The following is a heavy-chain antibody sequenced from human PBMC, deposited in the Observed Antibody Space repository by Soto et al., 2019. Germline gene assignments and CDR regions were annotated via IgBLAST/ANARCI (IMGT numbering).Heavy chain of an antibody. CDR2: IIPIFGTA. J-gene: IGHJ4*02. D-gene: IGHD3-22*01. V-gene: IGHV1-69*06. CDR3: ARTPTTYYYDSSGYLDY. CDR1: GGSFNRHT. Sequence: QVQLVQSGAEVRKPGSSVRVSCKASGGSFNRHTISWVRQAPGQGLEWMGGIIPIFGTANYAQKFQGRVTITADKSTSTAYMELSSLRSEDTAVYYCARTPTTYYYDSSGYLDYWGQGTLVTVSS.